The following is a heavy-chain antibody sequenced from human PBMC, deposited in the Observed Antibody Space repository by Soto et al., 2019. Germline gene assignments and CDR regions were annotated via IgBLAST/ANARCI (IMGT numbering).Heavy chain of an antibody. CDR1: VFTFSSYR. Sequence: EVQLVESGGGLVKPGGSLRLSCAASVFTFSSYRMNWVRHAPGKGLEWVSSISSSSSYIYYADSVKGRFTISRDNAKNSLYLQMNSLRAEDTAVYYCARDHGLSSYAFDIWGQGTMVTVSS. V-gene: IGHV3-21*01. CDR2: ISSSSSYI. CDR3: ARDHGLSSYAFDI. D-gene: IGHD2-15*01. J-gene: IGHJ3*02.